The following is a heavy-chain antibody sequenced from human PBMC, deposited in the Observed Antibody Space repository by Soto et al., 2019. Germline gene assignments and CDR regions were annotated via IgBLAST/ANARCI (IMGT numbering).Heavy chain of an antibody. CDR1: GFTFSSYG. Sequence: QVQLVESGGGVVQPGRSLRLSCAASGFTFSSYGMHWVRQAPGKGLEWVAVISYDGSNKYYADSVKGRFTISRDNSKNTLYLQMNSLRAEDTAVYYCASPDPSSGWYFFLYWGQGTLVTVSS. D-gene: IGHD6-19*01. J-gene: IGHJ4*02. CDR3: ASPDPSSGWYFFLY. V-gene: IGHV3-30*03. CDR2: ISYDGSNK.